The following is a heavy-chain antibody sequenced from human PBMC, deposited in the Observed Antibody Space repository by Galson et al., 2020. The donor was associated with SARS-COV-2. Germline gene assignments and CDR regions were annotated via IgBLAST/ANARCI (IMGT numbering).Heavy chain of an antibody. D-gene: IGHD4-4*01. Sequence: GESLKISCTASGFTFGDYAMSWFRQAPGKGLEWVGFIRSKAYGGTTEYAASVKGRFTISRDDSKSIAYLQMNSLKTEDTAVYYCTRDQYSNYYYYYVDVWGKGTTVTVSS. CDR1: GFTFGDYA. V-gene: IGHV3-49*03. J-gene: IGHJ6*03. CDR2: IRSKAYGGTT. CDR3: TRDQYSNYYYYYVDV.